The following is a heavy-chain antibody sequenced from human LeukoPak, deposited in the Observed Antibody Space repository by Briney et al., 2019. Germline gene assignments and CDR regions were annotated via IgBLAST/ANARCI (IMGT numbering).Heavy chain of an antibody. CDR3: ARYSGSRMYYFDY. J-gene: IGHJ4*02. Sequence: SETLSLTCAVYGGSFSGYYWSWIRQPPGKGLEWIGEINHSGSTNYNPSLKSRVTISVDTSKNQFSLKLSSVTAADTAVYYCARYSGSRMYYFDYWGQGTLVTVSS. CDR1: GGSFSGYY. V-gene: IGHV4-34*01. D-gene: IGHD1-26*01. CDR2: INHSGST.